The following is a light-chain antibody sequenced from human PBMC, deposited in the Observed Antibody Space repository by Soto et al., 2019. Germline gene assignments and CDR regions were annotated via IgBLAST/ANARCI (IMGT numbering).Light chain of an antibody. CDR2: EVT. V-gene: IGLV2-14*01. CDR1: RSDAGAYNY. CDR3: SSFTSRFTFV. Sequence: HSVLAQPVSVSGSPGRSIAISCTRTRSDAGAYNYVSWYQQHPGKAPKLMISEVTNRPSGVSDRFSGSKSGNTASLTISGLQAEDEADYYCSSFTSRFTFVFGTGTKVIVL. J-gene: IGLJ1*01.